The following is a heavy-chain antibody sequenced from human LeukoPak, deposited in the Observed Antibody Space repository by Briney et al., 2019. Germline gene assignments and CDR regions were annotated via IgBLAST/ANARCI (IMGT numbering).Heavy chain of an antibody. D-gene: IGHD2-15*01. J-gene: IGHJ4*02. CDR1: GFTFSSYA. CDR3: AKDRGGSRIYYFDY. V-gene: IGHV3-23*01. CDR2: ISSSGDST. Sequence: SGGSLRLSCAASGFTFSSYAMNWVRPAPGKGLEWVSAISSSGDSTYYADSVKGRFTISRDNSKNILYLQVNSLRAEDTAVYYCAKDRGGSRIYYFDYWGQGTLVTVSS.